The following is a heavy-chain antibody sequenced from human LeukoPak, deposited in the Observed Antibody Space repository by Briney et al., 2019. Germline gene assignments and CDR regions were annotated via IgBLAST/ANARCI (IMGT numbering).Heavy chain of an antibody. Sequence: GASVKVSFKASGYTFTGYYMHWVRQAPGQGLEWMGWINPNNGGTNYAQKFQGRVTMTRDTSISTAYMELSRLTSDDTAVYFCARLTIEAAMAYYYFDYWGQGTLVTVSS. V-gene: IGHV1-2*02. CDR2: INPNNGGT. D-gene: IGHD5-18*01. J-gene: IGHJ4*02. CDR1: GYTFTGYY. CDR3: ARLTIEAAMAYYYFDY.